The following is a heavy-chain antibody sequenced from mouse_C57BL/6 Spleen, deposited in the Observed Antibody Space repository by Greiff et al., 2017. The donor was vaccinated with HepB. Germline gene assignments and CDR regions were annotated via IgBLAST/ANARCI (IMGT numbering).Heavy chain of an antibody. J-gene: IGHJ2*01. Sequence: EVMLVESGPELVKPGASVKISCKASGYSFTGYYMNWVKQSPEKSLEWIGEINPSTGGTTYNQKFKAKATLTVDKSSSTAYMQLKSLTSEDSAVYYCARGYSYFDYWGQGTTLTVSS. CDR2: INPSTGGT. CDR3: ARGYSYFDY. V-gene: IGHV1-42*01. D-gene: IGHD2-3*01. CDR1: GYSFTGYY.